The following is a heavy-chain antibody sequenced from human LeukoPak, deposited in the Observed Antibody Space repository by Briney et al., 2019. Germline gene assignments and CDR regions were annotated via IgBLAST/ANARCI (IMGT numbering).Heavy chain of an antibody. V-gene: IGHV5-51*01. J-gene: IGHJ3*01. CDR3: ARQTGVDFHF. CDR2: INPGDSDT. CDR1: GYRFTKNW. Sequence: GESLKISFKGSGYRFTKNWIGWVRPMPGKGLEWMGIINPGDSDTRYNPSFQGQVTFSVDKSISTAYLQWSSLKASDTAMYYCARQTGVDFHFWGQGTIVTVSS.